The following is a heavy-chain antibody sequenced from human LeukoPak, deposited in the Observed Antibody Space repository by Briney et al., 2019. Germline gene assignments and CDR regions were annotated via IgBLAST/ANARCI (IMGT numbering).Heavy chain of an antibody. V-gene: IGHV3-30*18. J-gene: IGHJ6*03. Sequence: PGRSLRLSCAASGFTLSNYGMHWVRQAPGKGLEWVAVISYDGSNKYYADSVKGRSTISRDNSKTTLYLQMNSLRAEDTAVYYCAKDSDSSSPDYYYYYYVDVWGKGTTVTVSS. CDR2: ISYDGSNK. CDR3: AKDSDSSSPDYYYYYYVDV. D-gene: IGHD6-6*01. CDR1: GFTLSNYG.